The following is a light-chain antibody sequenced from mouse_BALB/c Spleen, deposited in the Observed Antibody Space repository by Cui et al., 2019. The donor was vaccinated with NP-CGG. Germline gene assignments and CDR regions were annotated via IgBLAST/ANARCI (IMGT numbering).Light chain of an antibody. CDR1: IGAVTTSNY. CDR2: GTN. Sequence: QAVVTQASAFTTSPGETVTLTCRSSIGAVTTSNYANWVQEKPDHLFTGLIGGTNNRAPGVPARFSGSLIGDKVALTITGAQTEDEAIYFCALWYSNHWVFGGGTKLTVL. J-gene: IGLJ1*01. V-gene: IGLV1*01. CDR3: ALWYSNHWV.